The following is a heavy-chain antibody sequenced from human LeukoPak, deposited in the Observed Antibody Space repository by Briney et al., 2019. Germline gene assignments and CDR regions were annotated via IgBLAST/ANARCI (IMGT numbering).Heavy chain of an antibody. CDR3: ARALTMIVVAFDY. J-gene: IGHJ4*02. V-gene: IGHV3-7*01. CDR2: IKQDGSEK. CDR1: GFTFSSYW. D-gene: IGHD3-22*01. Sequence: PGGSLRLSCAASGFTFSSYWMSWVRQAPGKGLEWVANIKQDGSEKYYVDSVKGRFTISRDNAKNSLYLQMNSLRDKDTAVYYCARALTMIVVAFDYWGQGTLVTVSS.